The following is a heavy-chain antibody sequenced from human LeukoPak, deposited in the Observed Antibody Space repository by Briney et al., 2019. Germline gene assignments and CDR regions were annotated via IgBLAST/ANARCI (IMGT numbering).Heavy chain of an antibody. J-gene: IGHJ4*02. CDR3: ARVRFPGNSWPFDY. V-gene: IGHV3-33*01. D-gene: IGHD6-13*01. CDR2: VSSHGSNI. CDR1: GFTCSNCV. Sequence: GRLVRLSSASSGFTCSNCVRHGDRHAPGRLLDWRAAVSSHGSNIYYADSVQGRFTISRDSYKNALYLHTNSLRAEDTAVYSCARVRFPGNSWPFDYWGQGTMVTVSS.